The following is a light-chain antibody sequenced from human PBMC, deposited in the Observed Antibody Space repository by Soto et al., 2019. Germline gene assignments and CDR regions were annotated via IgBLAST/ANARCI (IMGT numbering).Light chain of an antibody. Sequence: QSALTQPASVSVSPGQSITISCTGTSSDVGGYNYVSWYQQHPGKAPKLMIYEVSNRPSGVSDRFSGSKSGNTASLTISGLQAEDEADYYCGSYTSSRIYVFGAGTKVTV. CDR2: EVS. CDR3: GSYTSSRIYV. J-gene: IGLJ1*01. V-gene: IGLV2-14*01. CDR1: SSDVGGYNY.